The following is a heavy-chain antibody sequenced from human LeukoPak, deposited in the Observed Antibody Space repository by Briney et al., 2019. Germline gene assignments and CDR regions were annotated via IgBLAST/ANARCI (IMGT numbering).Heavy chain of an antibody. D-gene: IGHD4-17*01. CDR1: GFTFSSYS. J-gene: IGHJ4*02. CDR2: ISSSSSYI. V-gene: IGHV3-21*01. CDR3: ARDPHYGDYGLDY. Sequence: PGGSLRLSCAASGFTFSSYSMNWVRQAPGKGLEWVSSISSSSSYIYYADSVKGRFTISRDNSKNTLYLQMNGLRAEDTAVYYCARDPHYGDYGLDYWGQGTLVTVSS.